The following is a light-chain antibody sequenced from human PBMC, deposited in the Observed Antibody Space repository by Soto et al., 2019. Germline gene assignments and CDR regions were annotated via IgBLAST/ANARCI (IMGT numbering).Light chain of an antibody. V-gene: IGLV2-23*01. CDR1: SSDVGSYNL. Sequence: QSVLTQPASVSGSPGQSITISCTGTSSDVGSYNLVSWYQQHPGKAPKLMIYEGSKRPSGVSNRFSGSKSGNTASLTISGLQAEDEADYYCCSYAGSSYVFGTVTKVTVL. CDR3: CSYAGSSYV. J-gene: IGLJ1*01. CDR2: EGS.